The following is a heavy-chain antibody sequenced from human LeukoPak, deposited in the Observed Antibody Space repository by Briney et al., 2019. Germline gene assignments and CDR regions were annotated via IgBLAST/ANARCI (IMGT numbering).Heavy chain of an antibody. D-gene: IGHD3-22*01. V-gene: IGHV4-4*07. Sequence: SETLSLTCTVSGGSISSYYWSWIRQPAGKGLEWIGRIYTSGSTNYNPSLKSRVTMSVDTSKNQFSLKLSSVTAADTALYYCARGPYKYDGSGAFDIWGQGTMVTVSS. CDR1: GGSISSYY. CDR2: IYTSGST. CDR3: ARGPYKYDGSGAFDI. J-gene: IGHJ3*02.